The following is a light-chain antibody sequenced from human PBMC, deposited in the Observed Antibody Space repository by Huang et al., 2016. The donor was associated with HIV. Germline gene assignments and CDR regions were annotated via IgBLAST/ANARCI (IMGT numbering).Light chain of an antibody. J-gene: IGKJ4*01. CDR3: QQYGSSPLT. CDR2: GAS. Sequence: EIVLTQSPGTLSLSPGASATLSCRASQSVSSNYLAWYQQKPGQAPRLLIYGASNRATGIPDRFSGSGSGTDFTVTISRLEPEDFTVYYCQQYGSSPLTFGGGTKVEIK. CDR1: QSVSSNY. V-gene: IGKV3-20*01.